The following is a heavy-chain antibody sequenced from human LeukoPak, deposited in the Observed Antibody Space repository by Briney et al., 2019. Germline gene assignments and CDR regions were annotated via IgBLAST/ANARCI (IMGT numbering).Heavy chain of an antibody. CDR3: ARRSRAYCGGDCNIRVNAFDI. D-gene: IGHD2-21*02. V-gene: IGHV3-21*01. Sequence: GGSLRLSCAASGFTFSSYTMNWVRQAPGKGLEWVSSISSSSSYIYYADLLKGRFTISRDNAKNSLYLQMNSLRAEDTAVYYCARRSRAYCGGDCNIRVNAFDIWGQGTMVTVSS. CDR2: ISSSSSYI. CDR1: GFTFSSYT. J-gene: IGHJ3*02.